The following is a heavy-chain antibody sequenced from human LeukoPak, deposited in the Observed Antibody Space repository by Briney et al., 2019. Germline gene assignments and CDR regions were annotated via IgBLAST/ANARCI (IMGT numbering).Heavy chain of an antibody. CDR1: GYTFTSYG. CDR2: ISAYNGNT. J-gene: IGHJ4*02. Sequence: ASVTVSCKASGYTFTSYGISWVRQAPGQGLEWMGWISAYNGNTNYAQKLQGRVTMTTDTSTSTAYMELRSLRSDDTAVYYCARTHYYGSGSYYHYWGQGTLVTVSS. D-gene: IGHD3-10*01. V-gene: IGHV1-18*01. CDR3: ARTHYYGSGSYYHY.